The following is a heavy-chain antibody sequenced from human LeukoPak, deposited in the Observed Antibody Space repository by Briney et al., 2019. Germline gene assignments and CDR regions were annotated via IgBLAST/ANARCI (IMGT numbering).Heavy chain of an antibody. CDR2: ISGSGGST. Sequence: GGSLRLSCAASGFTFSSYAMSWVRQAPGKGLEWVSAISGSGGSTYYADSVKGRFTISRDNSKNTLYLQMNSLRAEDTAVYYCAKNPGSYYHSWSGAYYMDVWGKATTVTVPS. CDR3: AKNPGSYYHSWSGAYYMDV. CDR1: GFTFSSYA. J-gene: IGHJ6*03. D-gene: IGHD3-3*01. V-gene: IGHV3-23*01.